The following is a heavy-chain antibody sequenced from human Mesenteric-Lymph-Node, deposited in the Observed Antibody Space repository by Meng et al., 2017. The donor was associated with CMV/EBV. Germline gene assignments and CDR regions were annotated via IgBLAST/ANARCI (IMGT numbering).Heavy chain of an antibody. J-gene: IGHJ6*02. Sequence: GESLKISCAASGFTFSSYAMHWVRQAPGKGLEWVAVISYDGSNQYYADSVKGRFTISRDNSKNTLYLQMNSLRPEDTAVYYCARDGYRKYGDYYYGMDVWGQGTTVTVSS. V-gene: IGHV3-30*04. D-gene: IGHD5-24*01. CDR3: ARDGYRKYGDYYYGMDV. CDR2: ISYDGSNQ. CDR1: GFTFSSYA.